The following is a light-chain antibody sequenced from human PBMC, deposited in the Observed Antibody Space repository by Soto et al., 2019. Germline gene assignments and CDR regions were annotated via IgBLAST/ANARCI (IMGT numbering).Light chain of an antibody. CDR3: QQSYNTPRT. CDR1: QSISSY. Sequence: DSQMNQSPYYLSASVGDRVTITCRASQSISSYLNWYQQKPGKAPKLLIYAASSLQSGVPSRFSGSGSGTDFTLTISSLQPEDFATYYCQQSYNTPRTFGQGTKVELK. J-gene: IGKJ1*01. V-gene: IGKV1-39*01. CDR2: AAS.